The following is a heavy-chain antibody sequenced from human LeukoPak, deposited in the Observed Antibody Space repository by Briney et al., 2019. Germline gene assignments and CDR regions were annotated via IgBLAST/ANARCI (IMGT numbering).Heavy chain of an antibody. CDR2: IIPIFGTA. V-gene: IGHV1-69*06. J-gene: IGHJ4*02. CDR3: ARAGWLQYYYFDY. CDR1: GYTFTGYY. D-gene: IGHD5-24*01. Sequence: ASVKVSCKASGYTFTGYYMHWVRQAPGQGLEWMGGIIPIFGTAKYAQKFQGRVTITADTSTSTAYMELSSLRSEDTAVYYCARAGWLQYYYFDYWGQGTLVTVSS.